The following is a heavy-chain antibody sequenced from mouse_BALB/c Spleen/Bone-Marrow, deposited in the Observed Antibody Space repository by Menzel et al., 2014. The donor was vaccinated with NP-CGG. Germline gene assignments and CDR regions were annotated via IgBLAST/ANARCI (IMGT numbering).Heavy chain of an antibody. CDR3: ARLGYYGGFAY. J-gene: IGHJ3*01. Sequence: DVQLVESGGGLVQPGGSLKLSCAASGFDFSRYWMSWVRQAPGKGLEWIGEINPDSSTINYAPSLKDKFIISRDNAKNTLYLQMSKVRSEDTALYYCARLGYYGGFAYWGQGTLVTVSA. CDR1: GFDFSRYW. D-gene: IGHD2-3*01. V-gene: IGHV4-1*02. CDR2: INPDSSTI.